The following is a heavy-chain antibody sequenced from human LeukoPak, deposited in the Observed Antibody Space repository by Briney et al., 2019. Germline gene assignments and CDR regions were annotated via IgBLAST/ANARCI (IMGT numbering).Heavy chain of an antibody. CDR3: AKAASSSWPSYYYGMDV. V-gene: IGHV3-23*01. CDR1: GFTFSSYG. D-gene: IGHD6-13*01. Sequence: GGSLRLSCAASGFTFSSYGMSWVRQAPGKGLEWVSVIGGRDGSTYYADSVKGRFTISKDNSKNTVYLQMSSLRVDDTAVYYCAKAASSSWPSYYYGMDVWGQGTTVTVSS. J-gene: IGHJ6*02. CDR2: IGGRDGST.